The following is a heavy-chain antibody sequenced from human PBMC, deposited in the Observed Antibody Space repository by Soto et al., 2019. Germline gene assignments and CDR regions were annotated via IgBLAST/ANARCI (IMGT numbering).Heavy chain of an antibody. J-gene: IGHJ2*01. V-gene: IGHV3-21*01. Sequence: EVQLVESGGGLVKPGGSLRLSCAVSGFNFSTYNMNWVRQAPGKGLERVSSIGRSGGYIYYADSVKGRFTISRDNGKNSLFLQMNSLTAEDTSVYYWARGYHGGTSQWYLDIWGRGTLVTVSS. CDR1: GFNFSTYN. D-gene: IGHD2-15*01. CDR2: IGRSGGYI. CDR3: ARGYHGGTSQWYLDI.